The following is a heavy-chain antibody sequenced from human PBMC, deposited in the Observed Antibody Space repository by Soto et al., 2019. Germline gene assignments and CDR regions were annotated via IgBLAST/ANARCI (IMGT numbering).Heavy chain of an antibody. V-gene: IGHV3-21*01. J-gene: IGHJ3*01. CDR3: GKISLFYYVSIGFDVFDF. Sequence: PGGSLRLSCAASGFTFSSYSMNWVRQAPGKGLEWVSSISSSSSYIYYADSVKGRFTISRDNAKNSLYLQMNSLRAEDTAVYYCGKISLFYYVSIGFDVFDFWGLGIMVPVSS. D-gene: IGHD3-22*01. CDR2: ISSSSSYI. CDR1: GFTFSSYS.